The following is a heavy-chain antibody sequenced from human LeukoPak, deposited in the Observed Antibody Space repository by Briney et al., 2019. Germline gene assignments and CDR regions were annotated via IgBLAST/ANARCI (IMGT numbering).Heavy chain of an antibody. CDR2: INHSGST. Sequence: SETLSLTCAVYGGSFSGYYWSWIRQPPGKGLEWIGEINHSGSTNYNPSLKSRVTISVDTSKNQFSLKLSSVTAADTAVYYCARGGNMVRYWGQGTLVTVSS. CDR1: GGSFSGYY. V-gene: IGHV4-34*01. CDR3: ARGGNMVRY. D-gene: IGHD3-10*01. J-gene: IGHJ4*02.